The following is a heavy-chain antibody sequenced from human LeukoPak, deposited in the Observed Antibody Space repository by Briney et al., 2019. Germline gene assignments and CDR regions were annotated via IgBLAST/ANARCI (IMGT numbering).Heavy chain of an antibody. D-gene: IGHD3-3*01. J-gene: IGHJ6*03. CDR1: GCSVSGYY. CDR3: ARMSYDRTGEGRANLYYYYMAV. Sequence: SETLSLTCTVSGCSVSGYYCSWIRQPAGKGLEWIGRIYSTGSTDYNASLKSRVTMSVDTSKNQFSLKLSSVTAADTAVYYCARMSYDRTGEGRANLYYYYMAVWGKGTTVTVSS. V-gene: IGHV4-4*07. CDR2: IYSTGST.